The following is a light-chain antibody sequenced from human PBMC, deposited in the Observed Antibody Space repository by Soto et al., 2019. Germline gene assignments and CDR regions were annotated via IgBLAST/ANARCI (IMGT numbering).Light chain of an antibody. J-gene: IGKJ4*01. Sequence: DIQLTQSPSFLSASVGDRVTITCRASQDISNHLVWYQQKPGKAPNLLIYDAFTLQSGVPSTFSGSRSETEFTLTISSLQPGDFATYYCQQLNTYPFTFGGGTKVDIK. V-gene: IGKV1-9*01. CDR3: QQLNTYPFT. CDR1: QDISNH. CDR2: DAF.